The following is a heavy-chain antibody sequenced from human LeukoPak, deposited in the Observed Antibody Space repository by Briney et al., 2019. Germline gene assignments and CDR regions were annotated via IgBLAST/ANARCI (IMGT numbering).Heavy chain of an antibody. V-gene: IGHV1-24*01. CDR1: GYILTELS. Sequence: ASVKVSCKVSGYILTELSMHWVRQAPGKGLEWMGGFDPEDGETIYAQKFQGRVTMTEDTSTDTAYMELSSLRSEDTAVYYCETQIGADYDILTGYYVRKQTWGGNWFDPWGQGTLVTVSS. D-gene: IGHD3-9*01. CDR2: FDPEDGET. CDR3: ETQIGADYDILTGYYVRKQTWGGNWFDP. J-gene: IGHJ5*02.